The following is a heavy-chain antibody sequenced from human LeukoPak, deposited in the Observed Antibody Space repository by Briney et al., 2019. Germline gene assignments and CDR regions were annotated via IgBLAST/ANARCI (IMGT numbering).Heavy chain of an antibody. Sequence: SVKASCKASGGTFSSYAISWVRQAPGQGLEWMGGIIPIFGTANYAQKFQGRVTITADESTSTAYMKLSSLRSEDTAVYYCARLYSSSSEYYFDYWGQGTLVTVSS. D-gene: IGHD6-6*01. CDR2: IIPIFGTA. V-gene: IGHV1-69*01. CDR3: ARLYSSSSEYYFDY. CDR1: GGTFSSYA. J-gene: IGHJ4*02.